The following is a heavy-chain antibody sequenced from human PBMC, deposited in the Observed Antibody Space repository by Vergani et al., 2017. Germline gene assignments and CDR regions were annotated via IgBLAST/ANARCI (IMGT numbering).Heavy chain of an antibody. D-gene: IGHD3-22*01. Sequence: QVQLVQSGAEVKKPGSSVKVSCKASGGTFSSYTISWVRQAPGQGLEWMGRIIPILGIANYAQKFQGRVTITADKSTSTAYMELSSLRSEDTAVYYCARTLTNYDSKPMARGLDYWGQGTLVTVSS. V-gene: IGHV1-69*02. CDR3: ARTLTNYDSKPMARGLDY. CDR2: IIPILGIA. CDR1: GGTFSSYT. J-gene: IGHJ4*02.